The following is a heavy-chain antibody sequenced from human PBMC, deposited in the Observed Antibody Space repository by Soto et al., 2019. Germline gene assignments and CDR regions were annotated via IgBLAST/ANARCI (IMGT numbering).Heavy chain of an antibody. CDR3: GTYYHGSGALDY. V-gene: IGHV1-69*13. CDR2: IIPIFGTA. CDR1: GGTFSSYA. J-gene: IGHJ4*02. D-gene: IGHD3-10*01. Sequence: ASVKFSCKASGGTFSSYAISWVRQAPGQGLECMGGIIPIFGTANYAQKFQGRVTITAXXXXSXXXMXLXXLRXEXTAVYYCGTYYHGSGALDYWGQGTLVTVSS.